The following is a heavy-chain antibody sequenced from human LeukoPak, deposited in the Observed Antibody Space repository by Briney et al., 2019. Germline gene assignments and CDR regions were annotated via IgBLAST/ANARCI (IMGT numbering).Heavy chain of an antibody. CDR3: ARGREVTTLSYYYYYMDV. CDR2: INHSGST. V-gene: IGHV4-34*01. CDR1: GGSFSGYY. Sequence: SETLSLTCAVYGGSFSGYYWSWIRQPPGKGLEWIGEINHSGSTNYNPSFKSRVTISVDTSKNQFSLKLSSVTAADPAVYYCARGREVTTLSYYYYYMDVWGKGTTVTVSS. J-gene: IGHJ6*03. D-gene: IGHD4-17*01.